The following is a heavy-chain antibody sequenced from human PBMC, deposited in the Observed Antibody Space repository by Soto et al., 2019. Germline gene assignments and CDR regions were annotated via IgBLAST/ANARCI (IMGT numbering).Heavy chain of an antibody. CDR3: ARQDYGDDDINWYFDL. Sequence: QVQLVQSGAEVKKPGSSVKVSCKASGGTFSSYTISWVRQAPGQGLEWMGRIIPILGIANYAQKFQGRVTITANKSTSTAYMELSSLRSEDTDVYYCARQDYGDDDINWYFDLWGRGPLVTVSA. J-gene: IGHJ2*01. D-gene: IGHD4-17*01. CDR2: IIPILGIA. V-gene: IGHV1-69*02. CDR1: GGTFSSYT.